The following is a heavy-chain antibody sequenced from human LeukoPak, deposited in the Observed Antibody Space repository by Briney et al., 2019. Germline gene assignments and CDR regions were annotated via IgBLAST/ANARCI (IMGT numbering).Heavy chain of an antibody. CDR2: ISSSSSYI. Sequence: PGGSLRLSCAASGFTFSSYAMSWVRQAPGKGLEWVSAISSSSSYIYYADSVKGRFTISRDNAKNSLYLQMNSLRAEDTAVYYCARESKGSSTIDYWGQGTLVTVSS. V-gene: IGHV3-21*01. CDR1: GFTFSSYA. CDR3: ARESKGSSTIDY. J-gene: IGHJ4*02. D-gene: IGHD6-13*01.